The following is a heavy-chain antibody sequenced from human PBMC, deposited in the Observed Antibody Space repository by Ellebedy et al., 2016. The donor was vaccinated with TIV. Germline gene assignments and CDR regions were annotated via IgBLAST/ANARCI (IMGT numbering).Heavy chain of an antibody. V-gene: IGHV3-7*01. CDR2: IKQDGSEK. CDR1: GFTFSSYW. CDR3: ARSYGARTSGP. D-gene: IGHD3-16*01. Sequence: GESLKISCAASGFTFSSYWMSWVRQAPGKGLEWVANIKQDGSEKYYVDSVKGRFTISRDNAKNSLYLQMNSLRAEDTAVYYCARSYGARTSGPWGQGTLVTVSS. J-gene: IGHJ5*02.